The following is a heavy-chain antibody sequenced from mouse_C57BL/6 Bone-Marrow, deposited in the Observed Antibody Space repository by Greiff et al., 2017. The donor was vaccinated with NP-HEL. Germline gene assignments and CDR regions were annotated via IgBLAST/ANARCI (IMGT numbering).Heavy chain of an antibody. Sequence: EVQLQQSGTVLARPGASVKMSCKTSGYTFTSYWMHWVKQRPGQGLEWIGAIYPGNSDTSYNQKFKGKAKLTAVTSASTAYMELSSLTNEDSAVYYCTGAYYSNFPFAYWGQGTLVTVSA. CDR1: GYTFTSYW. CDR3: TGAYYSNFPFAY. D-gene: IGHD2-5*01. V-gene: IGHV1-5*01. CDR2: IYPGNSDT. J-gene: IGHJ3*01.